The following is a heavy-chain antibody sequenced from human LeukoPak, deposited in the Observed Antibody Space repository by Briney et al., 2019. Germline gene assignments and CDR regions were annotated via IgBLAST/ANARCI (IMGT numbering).Heavy chain of an antibody. CDR3: VRKNRDFNAAFDI. CDR1: GFTVGNNY. D-gene: IGHD2-21*02. Sequence: GGSLRLSCAASGFTVGNNYMSWVRQAPGKGLEWVSITYSDSSTNYADSVKGRFTISRDTSQNTLSLRMNSLRAEDTAVYYCVRKNRDFNAAFDIWGQGTVVTVSS. CDR2: TYSDSST. V-gene: IGHV3-53*01. J-gene: IGHJ3*02.